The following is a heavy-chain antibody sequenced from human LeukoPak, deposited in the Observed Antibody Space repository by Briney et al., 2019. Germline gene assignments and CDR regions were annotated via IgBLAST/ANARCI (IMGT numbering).Heavy chain of an antibody. CDR1: GFTFSSYS. J-gene: IGHJ4*02. Sequence: GGSLRLSCAASGFTFSSYSMNWVRQAPGKGLEWVSVIYSGGSTYYADSVKGRFTISRDNSKNTLYLQMNSLRAEDTAVYYCAKVAHLYCSSTSCYMDYWGQGTLVTVSS. V-gene: IGHV3-53*01. CDR2: IYSGGST. D-gene: IGHD2-2*02. CDR3: AKVAHLYCSSTSCYMDY.